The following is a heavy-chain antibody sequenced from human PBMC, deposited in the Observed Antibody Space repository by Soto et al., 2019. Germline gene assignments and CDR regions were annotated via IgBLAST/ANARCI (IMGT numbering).Heavy chain of an antibody. CDR3: AHSKSYYYYGMDV. CDR1: GDSISSGDYY. CDR2: IYYSGST. Sequence: QVQLQESGPGLVKPSQTLSLTCTVSGDSISSGDYYWTWIRQPPGKGLEWIGYIYYSGSTYYNPSIKRRVTISLDTSKNQFSLKLSSVTAADTAVYYCAHSKSYYYYGMDVWGHGTTVTVSS. J-gene: IGHJ6*02. V-gene: IGHV4-30-4*01.